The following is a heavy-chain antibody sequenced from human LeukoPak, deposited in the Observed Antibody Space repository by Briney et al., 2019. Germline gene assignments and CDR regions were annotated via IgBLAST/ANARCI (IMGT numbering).Heavy chain of an antibody. V-gene: IGHV3-23*01. J-gene: IGHJ3*02. D-gene: IGHD3-9*01. CDR3: AKSIVTSPNGFDI. CDR2: IVGSGEAT. Sequence: GGSLRLSCAGSGFTCSSYDMSWVRQAPGKGLEWVSGIVGSGEATYYAHSVRGRFTISRDNSKSTLYLQINSLRAEDTAVYYCAKSIVTSPNGFDIWGQGTVVTVSS. CDR1: GFTCSSYD.